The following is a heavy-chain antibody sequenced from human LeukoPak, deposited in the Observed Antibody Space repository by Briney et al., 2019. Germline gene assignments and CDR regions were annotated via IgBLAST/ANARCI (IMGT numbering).Heavy chain of an antibody. V-gene: IGHV3-9*01. CDR3: AKSAEDDFWSGYMDV. CDR1: GFTFDDYA. CDR2: ISWNRGSI. J-gene: IGHJ6*03. Sequence: GGSLRLSCAASGFTFDDYAMQWVRQAPGKGVEGGSGISWNRGSIVYADAVKGGFTISRDNAKHSLYLQMNSLRAEDTALYYCAKSAEDDFWSGYMDVWGKGTTVTVSS. D-gene: IGHD3-3*01.